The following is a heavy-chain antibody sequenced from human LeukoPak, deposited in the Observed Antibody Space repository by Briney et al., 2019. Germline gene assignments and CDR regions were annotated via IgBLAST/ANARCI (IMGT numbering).Heavy chain of an antibody. CDR2: ITSNGRPM. J-gene: IGHJ5*01. CDR1: GFTFSDYY. Sequence: PGGSLRLSCVASGFTFSDYYMTWIRQAPGKGPEWVSYITSNGRPMYYADSVRGRFSISRDNARNSLLLQMYSLRSDDTAVYYCAKIRTSGWYWFDSWGQGTLVTVSS. CDR3: AKIRTSGWYWFDS. V-gene: IGHV3-11*01. D-gene: IGHD6-19*01.